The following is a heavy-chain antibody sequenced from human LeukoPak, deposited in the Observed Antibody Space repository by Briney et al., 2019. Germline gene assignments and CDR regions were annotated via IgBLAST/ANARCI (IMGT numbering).Heavy chain of an antibody. V-gene: IGHV1-2*02. CDR2: VNPATGGS. J-gene: IGHJ4*02. D-gene: IGHD3-10*01. CDR1: GYTFTEYH. CDR3: VGERTGSGGYEY. Sequence: ASVKVSCEASGYTFTEYHMQWVRQAPGQGLEWMGWVNPATGGSSSAQKLQGRVTLTSDTSISTAYMELASLTPDDTAVYYCVGERTGSGGYEYWGQGTLVTVSS.